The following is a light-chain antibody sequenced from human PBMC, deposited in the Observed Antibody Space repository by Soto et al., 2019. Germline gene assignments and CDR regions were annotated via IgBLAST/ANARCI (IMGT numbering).Light chain of an antibody. CDR1: QGISSY. Sequence: AIRMTQSPSSLSASTGDRVTITCRASQGISSYLAWYQQKPGRAPKLLIYAESTLQSGVPSRFSGSGSGTDCTLTISCRQSEYFATYYRLQYYSYAWTLGQGTKVEIK. V-gene: IGKV1-8*01. CDR3: LQYYSYAWT. J-gene: IGKJ1*01. CDR2: AES.